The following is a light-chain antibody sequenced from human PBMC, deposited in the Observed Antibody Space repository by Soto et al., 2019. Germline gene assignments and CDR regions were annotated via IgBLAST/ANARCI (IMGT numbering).Light chain of an antibody. Sequence: ENVLTQSPGTLSLSPGERATLSCRASQSIRSIYLAWYQQRPGQAPRLLIDGASSRATGIPDRFSGSGSGTDFTLTISRLEPEDFAVDYCQEYGSSLFGPGTKVDIK. J-gene: IGKJ3*01. CDR2: GAS. CDR1: QSIRSIY. CDR3: QEYGSSL. V-gene: IGKV3-20*01.